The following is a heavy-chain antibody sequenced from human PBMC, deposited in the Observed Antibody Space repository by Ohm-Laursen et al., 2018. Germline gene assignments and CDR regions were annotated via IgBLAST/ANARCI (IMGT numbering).Heavy chain of an antibody. CDR1: GFTFSNYS. Sequence: SLRLSCAASGFTFSNYSMNWVRQAPGKGLEWVSSISSSTTYIYYADSVKGRFTISRDNAKNSLYLQMNSLRAEDTALYYCAKDGRVSSGWYYGWFDPWGQGTLVTVSS. V-gene: IGHV3-21*04. CDR2: ISSSTTYI. CDR3: AKDGRVSSGWYYGWFDP. J-gene: IGHJ5*02. D-gene: IGHD6-19*01.